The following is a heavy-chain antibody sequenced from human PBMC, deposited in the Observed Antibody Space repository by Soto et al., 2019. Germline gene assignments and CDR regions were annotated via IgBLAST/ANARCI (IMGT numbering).Heavy chain of an antibody. CDR1: GGSISSGDYY. D-gene: IGHD1-26*01. Sequence: PSETLSLTCTVSGGSISSGDYYWSWIRQPPGKGLEWIGYIYYSGSTYYNPSLKSRVTISVDTSKNQFSLKLSSVTAADTAVYYCAREGGIVGATTVDYWGQGTLVTVYS. V-gene: IGHV4-30-4*01. J-gene: IGHJ4*02. CDR2: IYYSGST. CDR3: AREGGIVGATTVDY.